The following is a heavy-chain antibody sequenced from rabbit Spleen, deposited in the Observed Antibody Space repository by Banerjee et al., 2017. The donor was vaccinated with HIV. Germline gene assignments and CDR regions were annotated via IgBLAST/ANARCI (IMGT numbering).Heavy chain of an antibody. Sequence: QEQLVESGGGLVKPEGSLKLSCTASGFSFSNKAVMCWVRQAPGKGLDWIACIDAGSTGSTYYASWVNGRFSISRENTQNTVSLQLNSLTAADTATYFCARGGGLWGPGTLVTVS. CDR3: ARGGGL. J-gene: IGHJ6*01. CDR2: IDAGSTGST. V-gene: IGHV1S45*01. CDR1: GFSFSNKAV.